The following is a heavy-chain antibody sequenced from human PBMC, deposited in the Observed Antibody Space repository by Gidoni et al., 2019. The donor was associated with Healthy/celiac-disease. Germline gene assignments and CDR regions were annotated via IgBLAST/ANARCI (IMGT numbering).Heavy chain of an antibody. CDR1: GFTFSDYY. D-gene: IGHD3-3*01. V-gene: IGHV3-11*01. J-gene: IGHJ6*02. CDR2: ISSSGSTI. CDR3: ARSDYDFWSGYYTNYYGMDV. Sequence: QVQLVESGGGLVKPGGSLRLSCAASGFTFSDYYMRWIRQAPGKGLEWVSYISSSGSTIYYADSVKGRFTISRDNAKNSLYLQMNSLRAEDTAVYYCARSDYDFWSGYYTNYYGMDVWGQGTTVTVSS.